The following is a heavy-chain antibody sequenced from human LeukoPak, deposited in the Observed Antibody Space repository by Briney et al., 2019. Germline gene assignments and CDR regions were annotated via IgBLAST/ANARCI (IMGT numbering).Heavy chain of an antibody. V-gene: IGHV4-34*01. D-gene: IGHD5-18*01. Sequence: SETLSLTCAVYGGSFSGYYWSWIRQPPGKGLEWIGEINHSGSTNYNPSLKSRVTISVDTSKNQFSLKLSSVTAADTAVYYCARGSTAQYYYYYYMDVWGKGTTVTVSS. CDR3: ARGSTAQYYYYYYMDV. CDR1: GGSFSGYY. CDR2: INHSGST. J-gene: IGHJ6*03.